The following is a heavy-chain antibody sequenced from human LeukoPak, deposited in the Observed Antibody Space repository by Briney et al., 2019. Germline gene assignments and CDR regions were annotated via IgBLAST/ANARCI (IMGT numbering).Heavy chain of an antibody. CDR1: GFTFRSYA. CDR2: ISYDASNK. J-gene: IGHJ4*02. V-gene: IGHV3-30-3*01. CDR3: ARDPYDSSGYPMGY. D-gene: IGHD3-22*01. Sequence: PGCSLRLSCAASGFTFRSYAVHWVRQAPGKGLEWVAGISYDASNKYYADSVKGRFTISRDNSKNTLSLQMNSLRAEDTAVYYCARDPYDSSGYPMGYWGQGTLVTVSS.